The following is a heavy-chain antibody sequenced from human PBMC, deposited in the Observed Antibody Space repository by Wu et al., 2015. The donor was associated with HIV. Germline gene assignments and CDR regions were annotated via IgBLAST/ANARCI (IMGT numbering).Heavy chain of an antibody. CDR1: GYTFTNYY. J-gene: IGHJ4*02. D-gene: IGHD3-10*01. CDR3: ARLITMVRGVPDY. Sequence: QVQLVQSGAEVKKPGASVKVSCGTSGYTFTNYYIHWVRQAPGQGLEWMGWINPNSGVTNYAQKFQGRVTMTRDTSIYTVYMNLSSLRSDDTAVYYCARLITMVRGVPDYWGQGTLVTVSS. V-gene: IGHV1-2*02. CDR2: INPNSGVT.